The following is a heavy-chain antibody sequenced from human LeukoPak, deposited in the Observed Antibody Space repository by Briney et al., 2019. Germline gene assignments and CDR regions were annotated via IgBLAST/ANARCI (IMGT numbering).Heavy chain of an antibody. CDR2: IKSKTDGGTT. CDR3: TTDLPYYDFWSGYYEGNWFDP. Sequence: PGGSLRLSCAASGLTFSNAWMSWVRQAPGKGLEWVGRIKSKTDGGTTDYAAPVKGRFTISRDDSKNTLYLQMNSLKTEDTAVYYCTTDLPYYDFWSGYYEGNWFDPWGQGTLVTVSS. D-gene: IGHD3-3*01. V-gene: IGHV3-15*01. CDR1: GLTFSNAW. J-gene: IGHJ5*02.